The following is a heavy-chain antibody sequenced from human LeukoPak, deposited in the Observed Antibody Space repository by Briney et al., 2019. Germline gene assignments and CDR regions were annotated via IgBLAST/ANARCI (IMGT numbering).Heavy chain of an antibody. J-gene: IGHJ6*02. CDR3: AGHSSSWYQSDYYYYYGMDV. Sequence: GGSLRLSCAASGFTFSSYAMSWVRQAPGKGLDWVSAISGSGGSTYYADSVKGRFTISRDNSKNTLYLQMNSLRAEDTAVYYCAGHSSSWYQSDYYYYYGMDVWGQGTTVTVSS. V-gene: IGHV3-23*01. CDR2: ISGSGGST. D-gene: IGHD6-13*01. CDR1: GFTFSSYA.